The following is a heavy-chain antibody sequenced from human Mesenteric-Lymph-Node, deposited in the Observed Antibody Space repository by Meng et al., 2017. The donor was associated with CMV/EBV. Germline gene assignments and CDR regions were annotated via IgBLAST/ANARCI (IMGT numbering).Heavy chain of an antibody. CDR2: INHSGST. Sequence: QGQLQQGGAGLLKPSETPSVTCAVYGGSFSGYYWNWIRQSPEKGLEWIGEINHSGSTTYNPSFTSRIIISVDTSTNQISLNMSSVTAADTAVYYCARGSSYDILTGYFDYWGQGALVTVSS. J-gene: IGHJ4*02. CDR1: GGSFSGYY. CDR3: ARGSSYDILTGYFDY. V-gene: IGHV4-34*02. D-gene: IGHD3-9*01.